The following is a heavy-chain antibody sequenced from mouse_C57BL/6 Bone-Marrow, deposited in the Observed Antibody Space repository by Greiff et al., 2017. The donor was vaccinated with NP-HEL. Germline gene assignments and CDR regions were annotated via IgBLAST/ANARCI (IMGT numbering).Heavy chain of an antibody. CDR3: ARDPEGNYEGYAMDY. J-gene: IGHJ4*01. V-gene: IGHV5-4*01. CDR2: ISDGGSYT. Sequence: EVKLMESGGGLVKPGGSLKLSCAASGFTFSSYAMSWVRQTPEKRLEWVATISDGGSYTYYPDNVKGRFTISRDNAKNNLYLQMSHLKSEDTAMYYCARDPEGNYEGYAMDYWGQGTSVTVSS. CDR1: GFTFSSYA. D-gene: IGHD2-1*01.